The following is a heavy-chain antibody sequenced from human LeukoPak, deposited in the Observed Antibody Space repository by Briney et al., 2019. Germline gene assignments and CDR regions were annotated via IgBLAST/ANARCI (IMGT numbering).Heavy chain of an antibody. CDR2: INHSGST. V-gene: IGHV4-34*01. J-gene: IGHJ3*02. CDR3: ARGGGERAFDI. D-gene: IGHD3-16*01. Sequence: PSETLSLTCAVYGGSFSGYYWSWIRQPPGKGLEWIGEINHSGSTNYNPSLKSRVTISVDTSKNQFSLKLSSVTAADTAVYYCARGGGERAFDIWGQGTMVTVSS. CDR1: GGSFSGYY.